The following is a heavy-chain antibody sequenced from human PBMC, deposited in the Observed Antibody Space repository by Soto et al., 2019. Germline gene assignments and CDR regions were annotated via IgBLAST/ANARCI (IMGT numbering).Heavy chain of an antibody. V-gene: IGHV4-38-2*02. CDR3: ARPFRNYGGDWYFDL. J-gene: IGHJ2*01. Sequence: SETLSLTCTVSGGSISSYYWGWIRQPPGKGLEWIGSIYHSGSTYYNPSLKSRVTISVDTSKNQFSLKLSSVTAADTAVYYCARPFRNYGGDWYFDLWGRGTLVTVSS. CDR2: IYHSGST. CDR1: GGSISSYY. D-gene: IGHD4-4*01.